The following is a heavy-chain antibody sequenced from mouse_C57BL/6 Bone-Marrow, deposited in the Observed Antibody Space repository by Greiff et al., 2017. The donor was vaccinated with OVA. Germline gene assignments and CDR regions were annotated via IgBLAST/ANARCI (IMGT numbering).Heavy chain of an antibody. V-gene: IGHV3-6*01. J-gene: IGHJ1*03. CDR1: GYSITSGYY. CDR3: ASPDAHYYYGSSSWYFDV. CDR2: ISYDGSN. Sequence: EVKLMESGPGLVKPSQSLSLTCSVTGYSITSGYYWNWIRQFPGNKLEWMGYISYDGSNNYNPSLKNRISITRDTSKNQFFLKLNSVTTEDTATYYCASPDAHYYYGSSSWYFDVWGTGTTVTVSS. D-gene: IGHD1-1*01.